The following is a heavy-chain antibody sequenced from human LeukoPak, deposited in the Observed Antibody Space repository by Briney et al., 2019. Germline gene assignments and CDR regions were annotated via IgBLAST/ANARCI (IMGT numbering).Heavy chain of an antibody. Sequence: GGSLRLSCATSGFTFSNYWMSWVRQAPGKGPEWVAKIKQDGSEKYYVDSVKGRFTISRDNAKDSLDLQMNSLRAEDTAVYYCARGGSLLFDFWGQGTLVTVSS. CDR1: GFTFSNYW. D-gene: IGHD3-16*01. V-gene: IGHV3-7*01. CDR3: ARGGSLLFDF. CDR2: IKQDGSEK. J-gene: IGHJ4*02.